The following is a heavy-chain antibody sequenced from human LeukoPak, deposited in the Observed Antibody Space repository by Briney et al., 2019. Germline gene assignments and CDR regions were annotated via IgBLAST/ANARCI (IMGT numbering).Heavy chain of an antibody. CDR2: IYYSGST. CDR1: GGSISSYY. Sequence: SETLSLTCTVSGGSISSYYRSWIRQPPGKGLEWIGYIYYSGSTNYNPSLKSRVPISVDTSKNQFSLKLTSVTAADTAVYYCARSGSTWVYFDYWGQGTLVTVSS. D-gene: IGHD6-13*01. V-gene: IGHV4-59*01. J-gene: IGHJ4*02. CDR3: ARSGSTWVYFDY.